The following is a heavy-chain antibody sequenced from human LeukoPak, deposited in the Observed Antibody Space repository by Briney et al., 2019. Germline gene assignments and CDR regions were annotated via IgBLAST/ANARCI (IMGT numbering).Heavy chain of an antibody. CDR2: ISTSGGGT. CDR3: AKDPYSGSYYKYFQH. J-gene: IGHJ1*01. CDR1: GFTFSSYV. D-gene: IGHD1-26*01. Sequence: GGSLRLSCAASGFTFSSYVMSWVRQAPGKGLEWVSTISTSGGGTYYADSVKGRFTISRDNSKSTLYLQMNSLRAEDTAVYYCAKDPYSGSYYKYFQHWGQGTLVTVSS. V-gene: IGHV3-23*01.